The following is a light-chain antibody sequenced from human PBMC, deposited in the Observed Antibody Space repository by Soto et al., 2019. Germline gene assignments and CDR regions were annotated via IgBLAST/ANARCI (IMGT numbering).Light chain of an antibody. Sequence: EIVLTQSPGTLSLSPGERATLSCRASQSVSSNYLAWYQQKTGQTPRLLIYIASSRAPGIPDRFSGSGSGTHFTLTISRVEPEDCAVYYCQQYGSSPWTFGQGNQVEIK. CDR2: IAS. V-gene: IGKV3-20*01. J-gene: IGKJ1*01. CDR3: QQYGSSPWT. CDR1: QSVSSNY.